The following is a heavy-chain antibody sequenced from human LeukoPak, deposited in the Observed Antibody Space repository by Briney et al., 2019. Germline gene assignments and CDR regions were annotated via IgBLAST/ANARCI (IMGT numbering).Heavy chain of an antibody. CDR2: IYYSGST. Sequence: SETLSLTCTVSGGSISSSSYYWGWIRQPPGKGLEWIGSIYYSGSTYYNPSLKSRVTISVDTSKNQFSLKLSSVTAADTAVYYCARLRSPLDTTVGRDYDFWSGYSSNWFDPWGQGTLVTVSS. V-gene: IGHV4-39*07. D-gene: IGHD3-3*01. J-gene: IGHJ5*02. CDR1: GGSISSSSYY. CDR3: ARLRSPLDTTVGRDYDFWSGYSSNWFDP.